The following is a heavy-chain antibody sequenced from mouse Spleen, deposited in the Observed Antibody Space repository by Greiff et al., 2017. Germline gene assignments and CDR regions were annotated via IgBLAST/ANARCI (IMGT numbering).Heavy chain of an antibody. J-gene: IGHJ4*01. D-gene: IGHD4-1*01. Sequence: EVQRVESGGGLVKPGGSLKLSCAASGFAFSSYDMSWVRQTPEKRLEWVAYISSGGGSTYYPDTVKGRFTISRDNAKNTLYLQMSSLKSEDTAMYYCARQGGTLWAMDYWGQGTSVTVSS. CDR2: ISSGGGST. V-gene: IGHV5-12-1*01. CDR1: GFAFSSYD. CDR3: ARQGGTLWAMDY.